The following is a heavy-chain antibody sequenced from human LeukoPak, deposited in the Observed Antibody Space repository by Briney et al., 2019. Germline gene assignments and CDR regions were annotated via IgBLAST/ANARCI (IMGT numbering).Heavy chain of an antibody. Sequence: GGTLRLSCAASGFTFSSYGMSWVRQAPGKGLEWVSAISGSGGSTYYADSVKGRFTISRDNSKNTLYLQMNSLRAEDTAVYYCARDLNWETYWGQGTLVTVSS. CDR1: GFTFSSYG. V-gene: IGHV3-23*01. D-gene: IGHD7-27*01. CDR3: ARDLNWETY. J-gene: IGHJ4*02. CDR2: ISGSGGST.